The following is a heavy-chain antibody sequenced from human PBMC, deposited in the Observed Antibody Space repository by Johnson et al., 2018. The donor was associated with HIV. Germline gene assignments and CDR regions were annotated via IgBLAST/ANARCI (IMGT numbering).Heavy chain of an antibody. CDR2: ISSSGKST. J-gene: IGHJ3*02. Sequence: VQLVESGGGLVKPGGSLRLSCAVSGFIFRDYYMSWIRQAPGKGLEWVSYISSSGKSTNYADSVKGRFTISRDNAKNSLYLQMNSLRAEDTAFYYCARVRLELGDAFDIWGQGTMVTVSS. D-gene: IGHD1-7*01. V-gene: IGHV3-11*01. CDR1: GFIFRDYY. CDR3: ARVRLELGDAFDI.